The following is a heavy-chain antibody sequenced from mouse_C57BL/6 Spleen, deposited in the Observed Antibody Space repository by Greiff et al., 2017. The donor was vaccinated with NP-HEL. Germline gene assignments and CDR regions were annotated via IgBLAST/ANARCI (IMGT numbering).Heavy chain of an antibody. CDR3: ARRNYDGYLYYFDY. Sequence: QVQLQQPGAELVMPGASVKLSCKASGYTFTSYWMHWVKQRPGQGLEWIGEIDPSDSYTNYNQKFKGKSTLTVDKSSSTAYMQLSSLTSEDSSVYYCARRNYDGYLYYFDYWGQGTTLTVSS. CDR1: GYTFTSYW. J-gene: IGHJ2*01. CDR2: IDPSDSYT. V-gene: IGHV1-69*01. D-gene: IGHD2-3*01.